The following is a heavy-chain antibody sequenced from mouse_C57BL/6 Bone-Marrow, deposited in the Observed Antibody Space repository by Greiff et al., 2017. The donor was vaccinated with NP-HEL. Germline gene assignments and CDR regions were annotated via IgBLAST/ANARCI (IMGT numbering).Heavy chain of an antibody. Sequence: EVQRVESGGGLVKPGGSLKLSCAASGFTFSSYAMSWVRQTPEKRLEWVATISDGGSYTYYPDNVKGRFTISRDNAKNNLYLQMSHLKSEDTAMYYCARDGLTTAPEYFDYWGQGTTLTVSS. CDR2: ISDGGSYT. J-gene: IGHJ2*01. V-gene: IGHV5-4*01. CDR3: ARDGLTTAPEYFDY. CDR1: GFTFSSYA. D-gene: IGHD1-2*01.